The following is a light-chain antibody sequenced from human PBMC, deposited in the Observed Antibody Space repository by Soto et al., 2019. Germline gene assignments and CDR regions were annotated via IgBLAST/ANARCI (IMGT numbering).Light chain of an antibody. CDR1: QSVSSN. CDR2: GAS. CDR3: LKDINYPWT. Sequence: EIVMTQSPATLSVSPGERATLSCRASQSVSSNLAWYQQKPGQAPRLLIYGASTRATGIPARFSGSGSGTDFTLAISSLQPEDSATYYCLKDINYPWTVGQGTKVDIK. V-gene: IGKV3-15*01. J-gene: IGKJ1*01.